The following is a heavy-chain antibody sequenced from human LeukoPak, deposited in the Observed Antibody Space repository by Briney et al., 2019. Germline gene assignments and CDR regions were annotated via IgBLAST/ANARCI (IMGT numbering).Heavy chain of an antibody. J-gene: IGHJ4*02. CDR3: ARGGYSSSWYGYGY. D-gene: IGHD6-13*01. CDR1: GYTFTSYD. V-gene: IGHV1-8*03. Sequence: ASVKVSCKASGYTFTSYDMNWVRQATGQGLEWMGWMNPNSGNTGYAQKFQGRVTITRNTSISTAYMELSSLRSEDTAVYYCARGGYSSSWYGYGYWGQGTLVTVSS. CDR2: MNPNSGNT.